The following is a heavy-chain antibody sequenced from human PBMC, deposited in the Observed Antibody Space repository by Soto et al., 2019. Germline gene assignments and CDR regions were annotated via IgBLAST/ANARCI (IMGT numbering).Heavy chain of an antibody. CDR2: INGGNGDT. D-gene: IGHD2-2*01. CDR1: GYTFTGYA. CDR3: ARGYCSSTSCQYYFDF. J-gene: IGHJ4*02. Sequence: GASVKVSCKGSGYTFTGYAIHWVRQAPGQRLEWLGWINGGNGDTKYSQKFQGRVTITRDTSASTAYMELASLESEDTAVYHCARGYCSSTSCQYYFDFWGQGTQVTVSS. V-gene: IGHV1-3*01.